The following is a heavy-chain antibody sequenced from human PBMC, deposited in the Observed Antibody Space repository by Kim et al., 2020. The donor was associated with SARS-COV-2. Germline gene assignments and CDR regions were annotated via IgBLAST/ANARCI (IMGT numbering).Heavy chain of an antibody. CDR1: GGTFSSYD. CDR3: ASPPRDSSSYYFDY. Sequence: SVKVSCKASGGTFSSYDISWVRQAPGQGLEWMGGIIPIFGTANYAQKFQGRVTITADESTSTAYMELSSLRSEDTAVYYCASPPRDSSSYYFDYWGQGTLVTVSS. CDR2: IIPIFGTA. J-gene: IGHJ4*02. D-gene: IGHD3-22*01. V-gene: IGHV1-69*13.